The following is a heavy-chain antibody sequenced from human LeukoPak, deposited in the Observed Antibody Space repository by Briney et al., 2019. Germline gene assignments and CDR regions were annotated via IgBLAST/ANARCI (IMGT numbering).Heavy chain of an antibody. J-gene: IGHJ4*02. CDR3: ARDATGDPDY. D-gene: IGHD7-27*01. CDR2: ISYDGSNK. V-gene: IGHV3-30*03. Sequence: PGGSLRLSCAVSGFTFSSYGMHWVRQAPGKGLEWEAVISYDGSNKYYADSVKGRFTISRDNSKNTLYLQMNSLRAEDTAVFYCARDATGDPDYWGQGTLVTVSS. CDR1: GFTFSSYG.